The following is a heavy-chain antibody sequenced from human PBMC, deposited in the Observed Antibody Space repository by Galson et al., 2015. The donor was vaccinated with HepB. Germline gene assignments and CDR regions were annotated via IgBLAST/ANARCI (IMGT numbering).Heavy chain of an antibody. V-gene: IGHV1-18*01. D-gene: IGHD3-16*02. J-gene: IGHJ4*02. CDR1: GYTFKNYG. CDR2: ISPYNGDK. CDR3: ATAISFGGVIVPFDF. Sequence: SVKVSCKASGYTFKNYGISWVRQAPGQGLEWMGWISPYNGDKNYAQKFQGRVTMTTDTSTSTAYMELRSLRSDDTAVYYCATAISFGGVIVPFDFWGQGTLVTVSS.